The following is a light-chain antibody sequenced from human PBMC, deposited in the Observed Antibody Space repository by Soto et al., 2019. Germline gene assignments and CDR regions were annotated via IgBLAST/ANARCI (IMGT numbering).Light chain of an antibody. V-gene: IGKV4-1*01. J-gene: IGKJ1*01. CDR2: WAS. CDR3: QQHFSTPRT. Sequence: DIVLTQSPDSLALSLGEXATITCKSSQSVLYSSNKKNYLSWYQKKSGQPPKLLIYWASTRESGVPDRFSGSGSGTDFTLTISSLQAEDVAVYYCQQHFSTPRTFGQGTKVEIK. CDR1: QSVLYSSNKKNY.